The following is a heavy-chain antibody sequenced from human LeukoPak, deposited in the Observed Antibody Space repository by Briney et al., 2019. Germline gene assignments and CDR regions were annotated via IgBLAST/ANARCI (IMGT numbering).Heavy chain of an antibody. CDR1: GGSISSYY. V-gene: IGHV4-59*01. CDR3: AREAHYYDSSGYYLWFDP. J-gene: IGHJ5*02. Sequence: SETLSLTCTVSGGSISSYYWSWIRQPSGKGLEWIGYIYYSGSTNYNPSLKSRVTISVDTSKNQFSLKLSSVTAADTAVYYCAREAHYYDSSGYYLWFDPWGQGTLVTVSS. D-gene: IGHD3-22*01. CDR2: IYYSGST.